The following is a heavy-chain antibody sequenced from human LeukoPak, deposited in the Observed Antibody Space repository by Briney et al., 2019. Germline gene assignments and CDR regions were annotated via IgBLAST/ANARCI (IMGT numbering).Heavy chain of an antibody. CDR2: ISGSGGST. CDR3: AKSDGKRFFDWDDP. D-gene: IGHD3-3*01. V-gene: IGHV3-23*01. CDR1: GFTFSSYA. Sequence: PGGSLRLSCAASGFTFSSYAMSWVRQAPGKGLEWVSGISGSGGSTHYAGSVKGRFTISRDNSKNTLYLQMNSLRAEDTAVYFCAKSDGKRFFDWDDPWGQGTLVTASS. J-gene: IGHJ5*02.